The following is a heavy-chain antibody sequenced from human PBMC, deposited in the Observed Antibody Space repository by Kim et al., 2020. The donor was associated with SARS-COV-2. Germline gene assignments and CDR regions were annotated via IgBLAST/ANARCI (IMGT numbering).Heavy chain of an antibody. CDR3: ARARLGGPDY. V-gene: IGHV1-2*02. J-gene: IGHJ4*02. Sequence: GGTKCAQKFQGRVTMTRDTYISTAYMELSRLRSDDTAVYYCARARLGGPDYWGQGTLVTVSS. D-gene: IGHD3-10*01. CDR2: GGT.